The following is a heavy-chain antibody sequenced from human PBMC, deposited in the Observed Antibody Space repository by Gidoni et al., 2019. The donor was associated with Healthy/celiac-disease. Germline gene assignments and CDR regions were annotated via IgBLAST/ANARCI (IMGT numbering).Heavy chain of an antibody. CDR3: ARVVYGDYYYYGMDV. V-gene: IGHV1-69*02. J-gene: IGHJ6*02. CDR2: IIPILGIA. Sequence: QVQLVQSGAAVKKPGSSVKVSCKASGVTFSSYTISWVRQAPGQGLEWLGRIIPILGIANYAQKFQGRVTITADKSTSTAYMELSSLRSEDTAVYYCARVVYGDYYYYGMDVWGQGTTVTVSS. D-gene: IGHD4-17*01. CDR1: GVTFSSYT.